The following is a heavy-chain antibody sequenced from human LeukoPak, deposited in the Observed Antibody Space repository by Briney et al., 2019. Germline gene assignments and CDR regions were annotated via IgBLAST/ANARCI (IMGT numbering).Heavy chain of an antibody. Sequence: GGSLRLSCAASGFTFSSYAMSWVLQAPGKGLEWVSAISSSGGSTYYADSVKGRFTISRDNSKNTLYLQMNSLRAADTAVHFCARGALSYSFDPWGQGTLVIVSS. CDR3: ARGALSYSFDP. CDR2: ISSSGGST. J-gene: IGHJ5*02. V-gene: IGHV3-23*01. D-gene: IGHD2/OR15-2a*01. CDR1: GFTFSSYA.